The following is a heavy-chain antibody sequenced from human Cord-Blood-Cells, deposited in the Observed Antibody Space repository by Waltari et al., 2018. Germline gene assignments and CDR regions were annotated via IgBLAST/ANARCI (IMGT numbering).Heavy chain of an antibody. D-gene: IGHD1-26*01. CDR2: ISAYNGNK. V-gene: IGHV1-18*01. J-gene: IGHJ6*02. CDR1: GYTFTSYG. CDR3: ARDEAGGGSYYYYYYGMDV. Sequence: QVQLVQSGAEVKKPGASVKVSCKASGYTFTSYGISWVRQAPGQGLEWMGWISAYNGNKNYAQRTKGRDTRTTDTTTSTAYMELGTRRSDDTAVYYCARDEAGGGSYYYYYYGMDVWGQGTTVTVSS.